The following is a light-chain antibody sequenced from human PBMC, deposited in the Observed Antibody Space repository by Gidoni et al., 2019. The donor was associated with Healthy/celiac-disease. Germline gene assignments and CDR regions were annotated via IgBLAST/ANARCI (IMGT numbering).Light chain of an antibody. CDR3: CSYAGSYTWV. Sequence: SALPQPRSVSGSPGPSVTISCTGTSSDVGGYNYVSWYQQHPGKAPKLMIYDVSKRPSGVPDRFSGSKSGNTASLTISGLQAEDEADYYCCSYAGSYTWVFGGGTKLTVL. CDR1: SSDVGGYNY. J-gene: IGLJ3*02. CDR2: DVS. V-gene: IGLV2-11*01.